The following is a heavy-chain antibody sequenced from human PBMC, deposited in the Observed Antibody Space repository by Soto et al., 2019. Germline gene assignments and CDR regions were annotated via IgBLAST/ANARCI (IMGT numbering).Heavy chain of an antibody. D-gene: IGHD1-1*01. J-gene: IGHJ6*03. CDR1: GFTVSSNY. CDR2: IYSGGST. Sequence: GGSLRLSCAASGFTVSSNYMSWVRQAPGKGLEWVSVIYSGGSTYYEDSVKGRFTISRNNSKNTLYLQMNSLRAEDTAVYYCARGYNWNDYYYYYMDVWGKETTVTVSS. CDR3: ARGYNWNDYYYYYMDV. V-gene: IGHV3-53*04.